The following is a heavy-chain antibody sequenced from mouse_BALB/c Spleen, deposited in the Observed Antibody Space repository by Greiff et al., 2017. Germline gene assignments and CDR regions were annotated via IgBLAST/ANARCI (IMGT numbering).Heavy chain of an antibody. CDR2: ISTYYGDA. CDR3: ARTGYDSYAMDY. Sequence: QVQLQQSGAELVRPGVSVKISCKGSGYTFTDYAMHWVKQSHAKSLEWIGVISTYYGDASYNQKFKGKATLTADKSSSTAYMQLSSLTSENSAVYFCARTGYDSYAMDYWGQGTSVTVSS. CDR1: GYTFTDYA. V-gene: IGHV1S137*01. J-gene: IGHJ4*01. D-gene: IGHD2-2*01.